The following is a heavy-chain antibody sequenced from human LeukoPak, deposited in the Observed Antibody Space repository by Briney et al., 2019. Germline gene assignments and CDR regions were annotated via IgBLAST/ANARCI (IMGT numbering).Heavy chain of an antibody. CDR1: GGSVRSASDY. CDR2: VYYTRST. Sequence: PSETLSLTCTVSGGSVRSASDYWTWLRQPPGKGLEWIAYVYYTRSTNYNPSLKSRVTISLDTSKNQFSLKLSSVTAADTAMYYCARTQYCSSTSCYFGYFDYWGQGTLVTVSS. J-gene: IGHJ4*02. V-gene: IGHV4-61*01. CDR3: ARTQYCSSTSCYFGYFDY. D-gene: IGHD2-2*01.